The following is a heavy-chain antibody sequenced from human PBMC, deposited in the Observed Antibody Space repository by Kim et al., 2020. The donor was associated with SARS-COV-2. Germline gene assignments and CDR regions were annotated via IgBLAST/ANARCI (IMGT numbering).Heavy chain of an antibody. CDR3: ARNYGSGSYYNDY. D-gene: IGHD3-10*01. J-gene: IGHJ4*02. Sequence: SETLSLTCTVSGGSISSSSYYWGWIRQPPGKGLEWIGSIYYSGSTYYNPSLKSRVTISVDTSKNQFSLKLSSVTAADTAVYYCARNYGSGSYYNDYWGQGTLVTVSS. CDR1: GGSISSSSYY. CDR2: IYYSGST. V-gene: IGHV4-39*01.